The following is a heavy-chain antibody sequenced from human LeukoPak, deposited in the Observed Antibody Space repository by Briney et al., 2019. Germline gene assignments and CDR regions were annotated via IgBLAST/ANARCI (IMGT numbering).Heavy chain of an antibody. CDR3: ARAVDECSSSSGAFDI. V-gene: IGHV3-48*01. Sequence: GGSLRLSCAASGFTFSSYSMNWVRQAPGKGLEWVSYISSSSSTIYYADSVKGRFTISRDNAKNSLYLQMNSLRAEDTAVYYCARAVDECSSSSGAFDIWGQGTMVTVSS. CDR2: ISSSSSTI. J-gene: IGHJ3*02. D-gene: IGHD6-6*01. CDR1: GFTFSSYS.